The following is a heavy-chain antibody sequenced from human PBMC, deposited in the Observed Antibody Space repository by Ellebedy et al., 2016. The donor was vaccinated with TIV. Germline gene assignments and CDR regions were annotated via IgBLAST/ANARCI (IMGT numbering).Heavy chain of an antibody. CDR3: ARDRDSSSWYFGGYYYYGMDV. Sequence: SVKVSCKASGGIFSSYAISWVRQAPGPGLEWLGRNIPILGIANYAQKFQVRVTITADKSTSTSYMELSRLRSEDTAVYYCARDRDSSSWYFGGYYYYGMDVWGQGTTVTVSS. CDR2: NIPILGIA. CDR1: GGIFSSYA. V-gene: IGHV1-69*04. J-gene: IGHJ6*02. D-gene: IGHD6-13*01.